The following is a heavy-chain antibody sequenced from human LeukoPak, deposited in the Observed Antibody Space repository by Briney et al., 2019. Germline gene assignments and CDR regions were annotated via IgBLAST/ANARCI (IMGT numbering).Heavy chain of an antibody. V-gene: IGHV3-48*03. CDR1: GFTFTSYE. D-gene: IGHD3/OR15-3a*01. Sequence: PGGSLRLSCAASGFTFTSYEMNWVRQAPGKGLEWVSSIGFSSIGYSSDHIKYADSVKGRFTISRDNAKNSLYLQMDSLRAEDTAVYFCAREDFFTPHSWGQGTLVTVSS. CDR3: AREDFFTPHS. J-gene: IGHJ4*02. CDR2: IGFSSIGYSSDHI.